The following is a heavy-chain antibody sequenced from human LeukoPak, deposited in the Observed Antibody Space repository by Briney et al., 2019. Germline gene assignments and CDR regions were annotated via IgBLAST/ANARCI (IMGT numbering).Heavy chain of an antibody. Sequence: SETLSLTCAVYGGSFSAYYWNWIRQPPGKGLEWIGEINHSGSTNYNPSLKSRVTISVDTSMNQFSLRLTSLTAADTAVYYCARGSLNTNWFDPWGQGTLLTVSS. CDR1: GGSFSAYY. CDR3: ARGSLNTNWFDP. D-gene: IGHD1/OR15-1a*01. CDR2: INHSGST. J-gene: IGHJ5*02. V-gene: IGHV4-34*01.